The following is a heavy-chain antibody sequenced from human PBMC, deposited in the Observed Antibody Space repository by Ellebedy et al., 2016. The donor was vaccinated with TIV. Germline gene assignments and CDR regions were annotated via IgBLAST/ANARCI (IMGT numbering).Heavy chain of an antibody. V-gene: IGHV3-66*01. Sequence: PGGSLRLSCAASGLTVSSNYMNWVRQAPGQGLEWVSVFYSDGRTYFADSVKGRFTVSRDIRRNTLYLQMNSLRAEDTAVYFCARVRGRSESYAMDVWGQGTTVTVSS. CDR2: FYSDGRT. J-gene: IGHJ6*02. CDR3: ARVRGRSESYAMDV. CDR1: GLTVSSNY.